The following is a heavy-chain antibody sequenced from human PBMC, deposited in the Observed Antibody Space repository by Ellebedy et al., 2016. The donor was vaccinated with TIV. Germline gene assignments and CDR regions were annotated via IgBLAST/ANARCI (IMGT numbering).Heavy chain of an antibody. Sequence: GESLKISCAASGYTFSDYYIDWVRQAPGKGLEWIGRIRDKANSYTTEYAASVKGRFTISRDGSKNSVYLQMNSLKTEDTAVYYCARRPWGSGNGQLDYWGQGTLVTVSS. J-gene: IGHJ4*02. CDR3: ARRPWGSGNGQLDY. V-gene: IGHV3-72*01. CDR2: IRDKANSYTT. CDR1: GYTFSDYY. D-gene: IGHD3-10*01.